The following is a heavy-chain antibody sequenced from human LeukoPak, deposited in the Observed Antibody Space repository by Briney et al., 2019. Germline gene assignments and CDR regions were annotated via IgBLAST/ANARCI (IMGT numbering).Heavy chain of an antibody. CDR1: GFTFSGSA. V-gene: IGHV3-73*01. CDR2: IRSKANSYAT. J-gene: IGHJ4*02. Sequence: QPGGSLKLSCAASGFTFSGSAMHWVRQASGKGLEWVGRIRSKANSYATAYAASVKGRFTISRDDSKNTAYLQMNSLKTEDTAVYYCTTFPGRYCSSTSCEGIYFDYWGQETLVTVSS. CDR3: TTFPGRYCSSTSCEGIYFDY. D-gene: IGHD2-2*01.